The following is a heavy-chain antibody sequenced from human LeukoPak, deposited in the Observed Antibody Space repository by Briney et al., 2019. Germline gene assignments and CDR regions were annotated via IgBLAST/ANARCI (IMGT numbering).Heavy chain of an antibody. CDR1: GYTFTGYY. CDR3: ARGYDYVWGTEKGTFDY. Sequence: ASVKVSCKASGYTFTGYYMHWVRQAPGQGLEWMGWINPNSGGTNYAQKFQGRVTMTRDMSISTAYMELSRLRSDDTAVYYCARGYDYVWGTEKGTFDYWSQGTLVTVSS. V-gene: IGHV1-2*02. D-gene: IGHD3-16*01. J-gene: IGHJ4*02. CDR2: INPNSGGT.